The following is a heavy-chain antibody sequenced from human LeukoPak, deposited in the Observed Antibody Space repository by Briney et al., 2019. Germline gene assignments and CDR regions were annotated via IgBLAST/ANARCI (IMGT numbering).Heavy chain of an antibody. Sequence: GGSLRLSCVASGFTFSSYAMSWVRQAPGKGLEWVSAISASGGSTYNADSVKGRFTISRDNSKNTLYLQMNSLRGEDTAVYYCAKTGGGSGWQRGLGYWGQGTLVTVSS. V-gene: IGHV3-23*01. J-gene: IGHJ4*02. CDR3: AKTGGGSGWQRGLGY. CDR2: ISASGGST. D-gene: IGHD6-19*01. CDR1: GFTFSSYA.